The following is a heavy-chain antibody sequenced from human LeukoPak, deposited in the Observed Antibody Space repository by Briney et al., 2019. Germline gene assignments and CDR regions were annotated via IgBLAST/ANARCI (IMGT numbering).Heavy chain of an antibody. Sequence: GGSLRLSCAASGFTFSDYYMSWICQAPGKGLEWVSYISSSGSTIYYADSVKGRFTISRDNAKNSLYLQMNSLRAEDTAVYYCARVHRSGGQPPDYWGQGTLVTVSS. CDR2: ISSSGSTI. J-gene: IGHJ4*02. CDR3: ARVHRSGGQPPDY. V-gene: IGHV3-11*01. D-gene: IGHD4-23*01. CDR1: GFTFSDYY.